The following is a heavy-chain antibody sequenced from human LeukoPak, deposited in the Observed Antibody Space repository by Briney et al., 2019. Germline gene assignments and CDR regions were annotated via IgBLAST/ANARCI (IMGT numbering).Heavy chain of an antibody. V-gene: IGHV3-74*01. J-gene: IGHJ5*02. CDR3: ARDAYTTTSNWLDP. D-gene: IGHD4-17*01. CDR2: ITGDGSDI. Sequence: GGSLRLSCAASGFTPSSNYMSWVRQAPGKGLVWVSRITGDGSDIAYADSVKGRFTVSRDDAKNTLFLQMTSLRVEDTAIYYCARDAYTTTSNWLDPWGQGTLVRVSS. CDR1: GFTPSSNY.